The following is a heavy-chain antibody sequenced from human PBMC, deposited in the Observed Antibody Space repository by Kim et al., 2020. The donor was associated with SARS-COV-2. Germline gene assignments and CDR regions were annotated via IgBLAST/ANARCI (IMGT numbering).Heavy chain of an antibody. V-gene: IGHV4-39*01. CDR3: ARHPKMGDYYGSGSYSQHL. J-gene: IGHJ2*01. D-gene: IGHD3-10*01. Sequence: SETLSLTCTVSGGSISSSSYYWGWIRQPPGQGLEWIGSIYYSGSTYYNPSLKSRVTISVDTSKNQFSLKLSSVTAADTAVYYFARHPKMGDYYGSGSYSQHLWGRGTLVTVSS. CDR1: GGSISSSSYY. CDR2: IYYSGST.